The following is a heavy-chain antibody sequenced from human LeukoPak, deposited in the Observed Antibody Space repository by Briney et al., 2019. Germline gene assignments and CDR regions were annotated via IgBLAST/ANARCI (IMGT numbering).Heavy chain of an antibody. V-gene: IGHV1-18*01. D-gene: IGHD5-12*01. CDR1: GYTFTSYG. CDR2: ISAYNGNT. Sequence: GASVKVSCKASGYTFTSYGISWVRQAPGQGLEWMGWISAYNGNTNYAQKLQGRVTMTTDTSTSTAYMELRSLRFDDTAVYYCARALQSSGYDAYYYYYYMDVWGKGTTVTISS. CDR3: ARALQSSGYDAYYYYYYMDV. J-gene: IGHJ6*03.